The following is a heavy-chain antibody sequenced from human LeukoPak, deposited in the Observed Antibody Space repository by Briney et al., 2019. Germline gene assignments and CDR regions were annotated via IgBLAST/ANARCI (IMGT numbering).Heavy chain of an antibody. CDR2: INSDGSTT. Sequence: QAGGSLRLSCAASGFTFSSYWMLWVRQAPGKGLVWVSRINSDGSTTNYADSVKGRFTISRDNAKNTLYLQMNSLRAEDTAVYYCARYGSGSYRFDYWGQGTLVTVSS. V-gene: IGHV3-74*01. D-gene: IGHD3-10*01. CDR3: ARYGSGSYRFDY. CDR1: GFTFSSYW. J-gene: IGHJ4*02.